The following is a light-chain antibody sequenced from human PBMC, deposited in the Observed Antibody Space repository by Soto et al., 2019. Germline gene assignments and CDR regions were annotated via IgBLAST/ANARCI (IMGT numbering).Light chain of an antibody. CDR1: SSNIGAGYD. V-gene: IGLV1-40*01. CDR3: QSYDSSLSVVV. CDR2: GNI. Sequence: QSVLTQPPSVSGAPGPRVTISCTGSSSNIGAGYDVHWYQQLPGTAPKLLIYGNINRPSGVPDRFSGSKSGTSASLAITGLRAEDEADYYCQSYDSSLSVVVFGGGTKLTVL. J-gene: IGLJ2*01.